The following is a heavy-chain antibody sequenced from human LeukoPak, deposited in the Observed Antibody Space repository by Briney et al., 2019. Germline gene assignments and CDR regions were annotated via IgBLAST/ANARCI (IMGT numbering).Heavy chain of an antibody. D-gene: IGHD2-2*02. CDR2: IYPGDSDT. V-gene: IGHV5-51*01. J-gene: IGHJ5*02. CDR1: GYSFTSYW. CDR3: ARGGTKIPAAIPVWFDP. Sequence: GESLKISCKGPGYSFTSYWIGWVRQMPGKGLEWMGIIYPGDSDTRYSPSFQGQVTISADKSISTAYLQWSSLKASDTAMYYCARGGTKIPAAIPVWFDPWGQGTLVTVSS.